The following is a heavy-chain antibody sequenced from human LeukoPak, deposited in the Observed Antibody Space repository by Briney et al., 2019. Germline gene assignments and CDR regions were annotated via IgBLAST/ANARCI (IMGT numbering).Heavy chain of an antibody. CDR3: ARDRGAVTNVFDY. J-gene: IGHJ4*02. Sequence: GGSLRLSCVASGFTFSDYYMSWIRHAPGKGLEWVSYIRSSGTTIHYADSVKGRFTISRDNAKNSLYLQMNSLRAEDTAVYYCARDRGAVTNVFDYWGQGTRATVSS. D-gene: IGHD2-8*01. CDR2: IRSSGTTI. CDR1: GFTFSDYY. V-gene: IGHV3-11*04.